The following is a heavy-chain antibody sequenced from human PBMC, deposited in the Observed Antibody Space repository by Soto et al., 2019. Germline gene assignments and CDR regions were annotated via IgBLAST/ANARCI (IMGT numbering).Heavy chain of an antibody. V-gene: IGHV1-69*06. CDR3: ARGDDILARRGDYFDY. CDR1: GGTFNSYG. J-gene: IGHJ4*02. Sequence: QVQLVQSGAEVKKPGSSVKVSCKASGGTFNSYGFNWVRQAPGQGLEWMGGVIPMFGTANYAQKFQGRVTITADKSTSTSCMEVKSLRSEDTAVYYCARGDDILARRGDYFDYWGQGTQVTVSS. D-gene: IGHD6-6*01. CDR2: VIPMFGTA.